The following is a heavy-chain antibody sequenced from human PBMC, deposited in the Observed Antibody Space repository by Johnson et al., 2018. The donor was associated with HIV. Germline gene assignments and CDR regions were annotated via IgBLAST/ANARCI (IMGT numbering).Heavy chain of an antibody. CDR1: GFTFSSYA. CDR2: ISSSGSTI. D-gene: IGHD3-10*01. V-gene: IGHV3-48*03. Sequence: VQLVESGGGVVQPGRSLRLSCAASGFTFSSYAMHWVRQAPAKGLEWVSYISSSGSTIYYSDSVKGRFTISRDNAKNSLYLQMNSLRAEDTAVYYCASEVRGVLDIWGQGTMVTVSS. CDR3: ASEVRGVLDI. J-gene: IGHJ3*02.